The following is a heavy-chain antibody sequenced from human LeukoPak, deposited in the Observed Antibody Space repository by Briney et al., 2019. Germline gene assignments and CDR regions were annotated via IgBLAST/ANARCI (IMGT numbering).Heavy chain of an antibody. V-gene: IGHV3-23*01. D-gene: IGHD4-17*01. Sequence: GGSLRLSCAASGFIFSNYGMSWVRQAPGKGLEWVSSISGSATSHLYAESVKGRFTIFRDNSDNTLYLQMNSLRAEDTAVYYCARETTAMLFDYWGQGTLVTVSS. CDR2: ISGSATSH. J-gene: IGHJ4*02. CDR1: GFIFSNYG. CDR3: ARETTAMLFDY.